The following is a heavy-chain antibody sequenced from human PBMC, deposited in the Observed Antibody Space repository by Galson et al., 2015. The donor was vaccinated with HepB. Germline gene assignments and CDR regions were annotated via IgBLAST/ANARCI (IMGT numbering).Heavy chain of an antibody. V-gene: IGHV1-69*13. CDR2: IMSIVGKG. CDR1: GGTFSSNV. Sequence: SVKVSCKASGGTFSSNVMSWVRQAPGQGLEWMGGIMSIVGKGNSAQKVQGRATITAQKFQGRVTITADESTSTAYMELSSLRSEDTAVYYCAKVGDIVSMVGLRFDYWGQGTLVTVSS. D-gene: IGHD5-12*01. CDR3: AKVGDIVSMVGLRFDY. J-gene: IGHJ4*02.